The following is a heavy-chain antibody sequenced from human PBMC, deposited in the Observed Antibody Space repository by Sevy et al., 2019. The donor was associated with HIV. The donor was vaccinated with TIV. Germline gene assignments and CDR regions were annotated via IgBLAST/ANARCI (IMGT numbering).Heavy chain of an antibody. CDR3: ATTKDYYEDSGSPFDY. Sequence: ASVKVSCKVSGYTLTKLSMHWVRQAPGKGLEWMGSFDPEDGETIYQQKLKGRVTMTEDTSTDTAYMELSSLRSEDTAGYYCATTKDYYEDSGSPFDYWGQGTLVTVSS. J-gene: IGHJ4*02. CDR1: GYTLTKLS. D-gene: IGHD3-22*01. CDR2: FDPEDGET. V-gene: IGHV1-24*01.